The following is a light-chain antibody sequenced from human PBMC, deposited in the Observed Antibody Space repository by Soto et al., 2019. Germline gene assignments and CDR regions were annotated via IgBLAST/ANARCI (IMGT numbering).Light chain of an antibody. J-gene: IGLJ2*01. Sequence: QSVLTQPPSVSAAPGEKVTISCSGSSSNIGNNAVCWYQQLPGTAPKLLIYENNKRPSGIPDRFSGSKSGTSATLGITGLQTGDEAHYYCGTWDSSLSASFGGGTKLTVL. CDR1: SSNIGNNA. V-gene: IGLV1-51*01. CDR3: GTWDSSLSAS. CDR2: ENN.